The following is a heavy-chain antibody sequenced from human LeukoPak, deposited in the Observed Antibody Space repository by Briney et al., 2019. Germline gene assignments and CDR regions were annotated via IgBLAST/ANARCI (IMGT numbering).Heavy chain of an antibody. Sequence: GGSLRLSCAASGFTFSSYSMNWVSQAPGKGLEWVSSISSSSSYIYYADSVKGRFTISRDNAKNSLYLQMNSLRAEDTAVYYCARGTTVTPSSPIDYWGQGTLVTVSS. CDR1: GFTFSSYS. CDR3: ARGTTVTPSSPIDY. CDR2: ISSSSSYI. D-gene: IGHD4-17*01. V-gene: IGHV3-21*01. J-gene: IGHJ4*02.